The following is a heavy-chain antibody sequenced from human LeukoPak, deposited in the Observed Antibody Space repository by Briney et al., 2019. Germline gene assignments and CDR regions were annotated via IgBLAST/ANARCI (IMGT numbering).Heavy chain of an antibody. V-gene: IGHV3-30*02. J-gene: IGHJ4*02. D-gene: IGHD6-19*01. CDR1: GFTFTNFG. CDR2: RRYDASNK. Sequence: GGSLSPSSAASGFTFTNFGMHGVRPAPGKGREWVAFRRYDASNKYYADCGKGRFTISRDNSKNTLNLQMNSLRPEDTAVYCCDGYNSGVDDWGQGTLVTVSS. CDR3: DGYNSGVDD.